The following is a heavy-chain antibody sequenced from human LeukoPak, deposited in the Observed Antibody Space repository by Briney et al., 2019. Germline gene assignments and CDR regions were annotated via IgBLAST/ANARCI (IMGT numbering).Heavy chain of an antibody. Sequence: ASVKVSCKASGYTFTSYGISWVRQAPGQGLEWMGWISAYNGNTNYAQKLQGRGTMTTDTSTSTAYMELRSLRSDDTAVYYCAVMVEANVHYDYSGQGTLVTVSS. J-gene: IGHJ4*02. CDR3: AVMVEANVHYDY. CDR1: GYTFTSYG. V-gene: IGHV1-18*01. CDR2: ISAYNGNT. D-gene: IGHD2-15*01.